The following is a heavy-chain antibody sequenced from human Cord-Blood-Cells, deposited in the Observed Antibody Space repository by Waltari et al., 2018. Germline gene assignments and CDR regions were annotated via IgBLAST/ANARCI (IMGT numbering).Heavy chain of an antibody. Sequence: HWVRQAPGKGLEWVAGISYDGSNKYYADSVKGRFTSSRDNSKNTLYLQMNSLRAEDTAVYYCARERDAFDIWGQGTMVTVSS. V-gene: IGHV3-30-3*01. CDR2: ISYDGSNK. J-gene: IGHJ3*02. CDR3: ARERDAFDI.